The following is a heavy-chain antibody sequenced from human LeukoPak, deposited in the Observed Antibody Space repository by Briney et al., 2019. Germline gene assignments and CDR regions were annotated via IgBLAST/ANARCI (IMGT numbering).Heavy chain of an antibody. Sequence: GGSLRLSCAASGFTFSSYSMNWVRQAPGKGLEWVSYISSSSSTIYYADSVKGRFTISRDNAKNSLYLQMNSLRAEDTAVYYCARVAAVAGTHYYYYMDVWGKGTTVTVSS. D-gene: IGHD6-19*01. V-gene: IGHV3-48*01. CDR3: ARVAAVAGTHYYYYMDV. CDR1: GFTFSSYS. CDR2: ISSSSSTI. J-gene: IGHJ6*03.